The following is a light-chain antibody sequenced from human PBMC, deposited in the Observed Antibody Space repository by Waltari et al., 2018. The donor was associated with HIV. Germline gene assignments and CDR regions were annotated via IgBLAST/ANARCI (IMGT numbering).Light chain of an antibody. Sequence: DIVMTQSPAILSVSPGESVTLSCRASQSVRTSLAWYQQKPGQAPRLLSYGASPRATGIPARFSGSGSGTEFTLTISSLQSEDSAVYHCQQYDDWPPFTFGQGTKLEIK. CDR3: QQYDDWPPFT. CDR2: GAS. CDR1: QSVRTS. V-gene: IGKV3-15*01. J-gene: IGKJ2*01.